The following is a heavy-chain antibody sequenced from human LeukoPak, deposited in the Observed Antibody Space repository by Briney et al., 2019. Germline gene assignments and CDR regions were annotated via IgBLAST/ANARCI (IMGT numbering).Heavy chain of an antibody. Sequence: GGSLRLSCAASRFTFSDYYMTWVRQAPGRGLEWVANIKEDGSEKYYVDSVKGRFTISRDNAKNSLYLQMNSLRAEDTAVYYCARGYYDLDYWGQGTLVAVSS. CDR3: ARGYYDLDY. V-gene: IGHV3-7*01. D-gene: IGHD3-22*01. CDR2: IKEDGSEK. CDR1: RFTFSDYY. J-gene: IGHJ4*02.